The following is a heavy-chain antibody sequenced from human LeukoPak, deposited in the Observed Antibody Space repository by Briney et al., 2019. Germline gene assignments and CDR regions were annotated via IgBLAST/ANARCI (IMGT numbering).Heavy chain of an antibody. CDR3: ARASSNCGGDCYYFDY. Sequence: ASVKVSCKASGYTFTSYYMHWVRQAPGQGLEWMGIINPSGGSTSYAQKFQGRGTMTRDTSTSTVYMELSSLRSEDTAVYYCARASSNCGGDCYYFDYWGQGTLVTVSS. CDR2: INPSGGST. J-gene: IGHJ4*02. CDR1: GYTFTSYY. V-gene: IGHV1-46*03. D-gene: IGHD2-21*02.